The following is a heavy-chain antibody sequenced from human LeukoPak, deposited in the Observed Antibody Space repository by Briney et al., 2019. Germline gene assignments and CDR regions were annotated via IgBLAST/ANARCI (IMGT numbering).Heavy chain of an antibody. CDR2: ISSSSSYI. CDR3: ARSHRVYENAAFDI. J-gene: IGHJ3*02. V-gene: IGHV3-21*01. CDR1: GFTFSSYS. D-gene: IGHD2-8*01. Sequence: GGSLRLSCAASGFTFSSYSMNWVRQAPGKGLEWVSSISSSSSYIYYADSVKGRFTISRDNAKNSLYLQMNSLRAEDTAVYYCARSHRVYENAAFDIWGQGTMVTVSS.